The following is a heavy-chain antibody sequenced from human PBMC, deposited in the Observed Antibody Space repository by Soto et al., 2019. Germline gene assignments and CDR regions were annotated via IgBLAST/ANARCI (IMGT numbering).Heavy chain of an antibody. CDR2: IYHSGTT. CDR1: GASMSTTDW. CDR3: AIPGAGDFDF. Sequence: QVQLQESGPGLVKPSGTLSLTCAVSGASMSTTDWWSWVRQPPGKGLEWIGEIYHSGTTNYNPSLTSRLTLSVDKFKNHFSLTLTSVTAADTAVYYCAIPGAGDFDFWGQGTLVTVSS. V-gene: IGHV4-4*02. D-gene: IGHD6-13*01. J-gene: IGHJ4*02.